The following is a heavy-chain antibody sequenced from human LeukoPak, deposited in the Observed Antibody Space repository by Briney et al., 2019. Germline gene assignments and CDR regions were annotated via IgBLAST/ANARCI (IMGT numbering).Heavy chain of an antibody. D-gene: IGHD3-22*01. CDR1: GGSTRSHY. V-gene: IGHV4-59*11. Sequence: PSETLSLTCTVSGGSTRSHYWSWIRQPPGKGLEWIGYIYYSGSTNYNPSLKSRVTISVDTSKNQFSLKLSSVTAADTAVYYCARDRGDYDSSGYYGYFDYWGQGALATVSS. CDR3: ARDRGDYDSSGYYGYFDY. J-gene: IGHJ4*02. CDR2: IYYSGST.